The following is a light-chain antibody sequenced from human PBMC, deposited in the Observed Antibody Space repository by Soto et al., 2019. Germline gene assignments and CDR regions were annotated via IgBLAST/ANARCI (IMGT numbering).Light chain of an antibody. V-gene: IGLV3-21*04. CDR2: YDS. CDR3: QVWDSSSDHRVV. Sequence: SYELTQPPSVSVAPGKTARFTCGGNNIGSKSVHWYQQKPGQAPVLVIYYDSDRPSGIPERFSGSNSGNTATLTISRVEAGDEADYYCQVWDSSSDHRVVFGGGTQLPS. CDR1: NIGSKS. J-gene: IGLJ2*01.